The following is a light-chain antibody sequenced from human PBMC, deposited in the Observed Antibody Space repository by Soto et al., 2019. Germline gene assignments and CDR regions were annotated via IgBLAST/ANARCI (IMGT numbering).Light chain of an antibody. CDR3: QQYHTTPWT. J-gene: IGKJ1*01. CDR1: QSVLYSSNNKNY. Sequence: DIVMTQSPDSLAVSLGERATINCKSSQSVLYSSNNKNYLAWYQQKPGQPPKLLIYWASTQESGVPDRFSGSGSGTDFTLTISSLQAEDVAVYYCQQYHTTPWTFGQGTKVEIK. V-gene: IGKV4-1*01. CDR2: WAS.